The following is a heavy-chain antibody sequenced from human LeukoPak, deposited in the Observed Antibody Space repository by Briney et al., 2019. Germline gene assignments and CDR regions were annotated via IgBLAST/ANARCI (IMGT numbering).Heavy chain of an antibody. J-gene: IGHJ4*02. V-gene: IGHV3-74*01. CDR3: ARGEGSYSDY. CDR1: GFTFSNYW. CDR2: IRSDGGYT. D-gene: IGHD1-26*01. Sequence: GGSLRLFCAASGFTFSNYWMHWVRQAPGKGLVWVSRIRSDGGYTSYADSVKGRLTISRDNAKNTLYLQMNNLRAEDTAVYYCARGEGSYSDYWGQGTLVTVSS.